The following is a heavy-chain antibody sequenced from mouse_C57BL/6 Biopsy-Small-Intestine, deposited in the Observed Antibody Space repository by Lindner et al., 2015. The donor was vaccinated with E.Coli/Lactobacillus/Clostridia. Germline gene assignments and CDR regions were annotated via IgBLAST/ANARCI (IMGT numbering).Heavy chain of an antibody. Sequence: VQLQESGTDLARPGASVKLSCRASGYTFTTYSINWVRQRPGKGLEWIGRIYPGDGDVLYNGMFKGKATLTADISSSTAYMQLSSLTSEDSAVYFCARAWDYFDYWGQGTTLTVSS. CDR1: GYTFTTYS. CDR3: ARAWDYFDY. D-gene: IGHD4-1*01. J-gene: IGHJ2*01. CDR2: IYPGDGDV. V-gene: IGHV1-82*01.